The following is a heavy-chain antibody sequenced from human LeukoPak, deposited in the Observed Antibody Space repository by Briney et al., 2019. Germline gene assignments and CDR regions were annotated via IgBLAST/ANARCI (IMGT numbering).Heavy chain of an antibody. CDR2: IKQDGGEK. CDR1: GFTFRRYW. V-gene: IGHV3-7*01. Sequence: GGSLRLSCAASGFTFRRYWMSWVRQAPGKGLEWVANIKQDGGEKYYVDSVKGRFTISRDNAKNSLYLQMNSLRAEDTAVYYCARVREGNWVATIWNYYYYMDVWGKGTTVTISS. CDR3: ARVREGNWVATIWNYYYYMDV. J-gene: IGHJ6*03. D-gene: IGHD5-12*01.